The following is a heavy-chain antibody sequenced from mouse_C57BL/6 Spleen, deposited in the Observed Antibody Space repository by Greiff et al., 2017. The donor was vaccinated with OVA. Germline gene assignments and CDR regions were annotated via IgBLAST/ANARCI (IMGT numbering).Heavy chain of an antibody. CDR2: ISDGGSYT. Sequence: EVQRVESGGGLVKPGGSLKLSCAASGFTFSSYAMSWVRQTPEKRLEWVATISDGGSYTYYPDNVKGRFTISRDNAKNNLYLQMSHLKSEDTAMYYCARDAYGSSPYYFDYWGQGTTLTVSS. CDR1: GFTFSSYA. J-gene: IGHJ2*01. D-gene: IGHD1-1*01. CDR3: ARDAYGSSPYYFDY. V-gene: IGHV5-4*01.